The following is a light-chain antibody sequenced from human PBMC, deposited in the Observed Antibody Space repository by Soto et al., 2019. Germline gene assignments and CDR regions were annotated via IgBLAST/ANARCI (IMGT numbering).Light chain of an antibody. CDR2: DVT. Sequence: QSALTQLASVSGSPEQSITISCSGTSSDVGGYNYVSWYQQHPGKSTKLLIYDVTNRPSGVSNRFSGSKSGNTASLTISGLHAEDDADYYGSSYTSSSTSPYVFGTGTKVTVL. CDR1: SSDVGGYNY. J-gene: IGLJ1*01. V-gene: IGLV2-14*01. CDR3: SSYTSSSTSPYV.